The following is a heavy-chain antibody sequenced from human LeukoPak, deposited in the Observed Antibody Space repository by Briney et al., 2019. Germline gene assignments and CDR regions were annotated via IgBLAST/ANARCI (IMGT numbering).Heavy chain of an antibody. V-gene: IGHV1-8*01. CDR3: ARVKSEFSSSSRRSSGNWFDP. CDR2: MNPNSGNT. Sequence: ASVKVSCKASGYTFTSYDINWVRQATGQGLEWMGWMNPNSGNTGYAQKFQGRVTMTTDTSTSTAYMELRSLRSDDTAVYYCARVKSEFSSSSRRSSGNWFDPWGQGTLVTVSS. J-gene: IGHJ5*02. D-gene: IGHD6-6*01. CDR1: GYTFTSYD.